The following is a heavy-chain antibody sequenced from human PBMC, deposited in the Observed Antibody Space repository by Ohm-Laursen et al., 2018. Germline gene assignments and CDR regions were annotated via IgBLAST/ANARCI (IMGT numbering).Heavy chain of an antibody. CDR1: GFTFDDYA. D-gene: IGHD3-16*01. V-gene: IGHV3-9*01. CDR2: ISWNSDII. Sequence: RSLRLSCAASGFTFDDYAMHWVRQGPGKGLEWVSAISWNSDIIAYADSVKGRFTISRDNAKNSLYLQMNSLRAEDTALYYCAKESNWALDYWGQGTLVTVSS. J-gene: IGHJ4*02. CDR3: AKESNWALDY.